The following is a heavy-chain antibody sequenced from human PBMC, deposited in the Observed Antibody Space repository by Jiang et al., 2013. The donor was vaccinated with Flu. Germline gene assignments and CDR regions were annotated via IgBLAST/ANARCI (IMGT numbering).Heavy chain of an antibody. J-gene: IGHJ6*02. V-gene: IGHV4-39*01. D-gene: IGHD1-26*01. CDR2: IYYNGAT. CDR1: NGSIHISSYY. CDR3: ATFGWPPSSYYYQYGMGV. Sequence: GPGLVKPSETLSLTCTASNGSIHISSYYWGWIRQPPGKGLEWIGSIYYNGATYYTPSFTSRVTMSVDTSKNQISLILDSATAADTAVYFCATFGWPPSSYYYQYGMGVWGQGTTVTVSS.